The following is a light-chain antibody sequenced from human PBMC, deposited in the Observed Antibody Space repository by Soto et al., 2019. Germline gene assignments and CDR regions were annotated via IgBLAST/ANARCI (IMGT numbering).Light chain of an antibody. V-gene: IGKV3-15*01. CDR1: QSVNSN. CDR2: GAS. Sequence: EIILTQSPATLSVSPGERATLSCRASQSVNSNLAWYQQKPGQAPRLLIYGASTRATGIPARFSGSGSGTEFTRTISSLQSEDFVIYYCQQYNNWPPGTFGQGTKVEIK. J-gene: IGKJ1*01. CDR3: QQYNNWPPGT.